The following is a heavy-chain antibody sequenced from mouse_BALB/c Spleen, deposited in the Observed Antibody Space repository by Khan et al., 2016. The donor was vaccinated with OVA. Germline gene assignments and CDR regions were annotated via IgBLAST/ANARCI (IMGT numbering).Heavy chain of an antibody. J-gene: IGHJ2*01. Sequence: VQLQESGAELAKPGASVKMSCKASGYTFINYWILWVKQRPGQGLEWIGYINPSTGYTEYNQNFQDKATLTADKSSSTAYMQLSSLTSEDSAVDYWERRGLRWDLDYWGQGTTLTVSA. D-gene: IGHD1-1*01. CDR1: GYTFINYW. CDR3: ERRGLRWDLDY. CDR2: INPSTGYT. V-gene: IGHV1-7*01.